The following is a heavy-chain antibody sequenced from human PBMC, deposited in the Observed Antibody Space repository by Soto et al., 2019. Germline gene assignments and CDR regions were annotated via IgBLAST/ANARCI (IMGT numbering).Heavy chain of an antibody. J-gene: IGHJ4*02. D-gene: IGHD3-10*01. Sequence: QVLLVQSGAEVKKPGASVKVSCKASGYTFTSYSISWVRQAPGQGLAWMGWISVYNGNTKSAEKVQGRVTMTTDTSTSTAFMELRSLRSDDTAFYYGASLSINVLRGEVGCDYLGQGPLVTVSS. CDR1: GYTFTSYS. V-gene: IGHV1-18*01. CDR3: ASLSINVLRGEVGCDY. CDR2: ISVYNGNT.